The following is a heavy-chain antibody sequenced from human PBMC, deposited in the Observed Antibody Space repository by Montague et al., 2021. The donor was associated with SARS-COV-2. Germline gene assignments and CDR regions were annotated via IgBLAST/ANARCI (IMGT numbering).Heavy chain of an antibody. Sequence: SLRLSGAASGFTFSRYAMYWVRQAPGKGLEWVAVLSYDGSNQYYLDSCXGRFTISRDNSKSTLYLQMNSLRAEDTAVYYCARAALGGYDSYFDYWGQGTLVTVSS. CDR1: GFTFSRYA. D-gene: IGHD5-12*01. V-gene: IGHV3-30*04. J-gene: IGHJ4*02. CDR3: ARAALGGYDSYFDY. CDR2: LSYDGSNQ.